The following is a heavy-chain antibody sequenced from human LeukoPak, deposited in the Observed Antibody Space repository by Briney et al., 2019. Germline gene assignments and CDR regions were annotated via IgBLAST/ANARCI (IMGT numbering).Heavy chain of an antibody. CDR3: ATHRSGEPRPGY. CDR2: FDPEDGET. V-gene: IGHV1-24*01. Sequence: GASVKVSCKVSGYTLTELSMHWVRQAPGKGLEWMGGFDPEDGETIYAQKFQGRVTMTEDTSTDTVYMELSSLRSEDTAVYYCATHRSGEPRPGYWGQGTLVTVSS. D-gene: IGHD3-10*01. CDR1: GYTLTELS. J-gene: IGHJ4*02.